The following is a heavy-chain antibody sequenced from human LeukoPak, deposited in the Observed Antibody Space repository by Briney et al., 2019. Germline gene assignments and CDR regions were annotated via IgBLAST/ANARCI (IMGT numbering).Heavy chain of an antibody. V-gene: IGHV4-34*01. CDR1: GGSFSGYY. D-gene: IGHD6-13*01. CDR2: INHSGST. J-gene: IGHJ6*02. CDR3: ARGDSYRIAAAGTWLSYGMDV. Sequence: SETLSLTCAVYGGSFSGYYWSWIRQPPGKGLEWIGEINHSGSTNYNPSLKSRVTISVDTSKNQFSLKLSSVTAADTAVYYCARGDSYRIAAAGTWLSYGMDVWGQGTTVTASS.